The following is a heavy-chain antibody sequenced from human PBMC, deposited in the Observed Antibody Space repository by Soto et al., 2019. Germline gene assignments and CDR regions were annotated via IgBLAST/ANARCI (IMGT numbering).Heavy chain of an antibody. CDR1: GGSISSYY. CDR3: ARDRVVVVPAAIEDYGMDV. J-gene: IGHJ6*02. CDR2: IYYSGST. D-gene: IGHD2-2*01. Sequence: SETLSLTCTVSGGSISSYYWSWIRQPPGKGLEWIGYIYYSGSTNYNPSLKSRVTISVDTSKNQFSLKLSSVTAADTAVYYCARDRVVVVPAAIEDYGMDVWGQGTTVTVSS. V-gene: IGHV4-59*01.